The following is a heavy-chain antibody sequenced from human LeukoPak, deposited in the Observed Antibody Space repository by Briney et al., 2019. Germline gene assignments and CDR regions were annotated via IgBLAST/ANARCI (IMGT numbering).Heavy chain of an antibody. CDR3: ARTPGEIAAAGYYYYGMDV. V-gene: IGHV1-69*04. CDR2: IIPILGIA. CDR1: GGTFSSYA. Sequence: SVKVSCKASGGTFSSYAISWVRQAPGQGLEWMGRIIPILGIANYAQKFQGRVTITADKSTSTAYMELSSLRSEDTAVYYCARTPGEIAAAGYYYYGMDVWGQGTTVTASS. J-gene: IGHJ6*02. D-gene: IGHD6-13*01.